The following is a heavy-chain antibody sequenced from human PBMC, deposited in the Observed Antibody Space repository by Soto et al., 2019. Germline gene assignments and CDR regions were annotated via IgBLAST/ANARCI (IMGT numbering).Heavy chain of an antibody. D-gene: IGHD5-18*01. CDR1: CGSISSYY. V-gene: IGHV4-59*01. CDR3: ARVGIHTAFDY. Sequence: PSETLSLTCTFSCGSISSYYWSWIRQPPGKGLEWIGYIYYSGSTNYNPSLKSRVTISVDTSKNQFSLKLSSVTAADTAVYYCARVGIHTAFDYWGQGTLVTVSS. CDR2: IYYSGST. J-gene: IGHJ4*02.